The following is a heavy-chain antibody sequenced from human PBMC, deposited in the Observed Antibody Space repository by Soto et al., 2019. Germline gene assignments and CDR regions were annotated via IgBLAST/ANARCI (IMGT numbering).Heavy chain of an antibody. CDR1: GGSISSYY. J-gene: IGHJ5*02. Sequence: PSETLSLTCTVSGGSISSYYWSWIRQPPGKGLEWIGYIYYSGSTNYNPSLKSRVTISVDTSKNQFSLKLSSVTAADTAVYYCAREGIAARRFSGGWFDPWGQGTLVTVS. D-gene: IGHD6-6*01. CDR2: IYYSGST. CDR3: AREGIAARRFSGGWFDP. V-gene: IGHV4-59*01.